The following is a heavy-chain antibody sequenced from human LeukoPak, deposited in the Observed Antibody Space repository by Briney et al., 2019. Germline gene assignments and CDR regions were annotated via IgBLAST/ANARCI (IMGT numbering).Heavy chain of an antibody. CDR3: ARDRGCSAISCYTGGDWFDP. CDR2: INPNSGAT. Sequence: ASVKVSCKASGYTFTDHYIHWVRQAPGQGLEWMGWINPNSGATNYAQKFQGRVTMTRDTSISTAYMELIRLRSDDTAVYFCARDRGCSAISCYTGGDWFDPWGQGTLVTVSS. D-gene: IGHD2-2*02. V-gene: IGHV1-2*02. CDR1: GYTFTDHY. J-gene: IGHJ5*02.